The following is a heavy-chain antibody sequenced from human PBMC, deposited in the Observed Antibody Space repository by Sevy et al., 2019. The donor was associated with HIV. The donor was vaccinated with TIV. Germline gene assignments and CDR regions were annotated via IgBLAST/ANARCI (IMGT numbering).Heavy chain of an antibody. V-gene: IGHV3-23*01. CDR1: GFDFSIYS. CDR2: LSFSGGKI. Sequence: GGSLRLSCAASGFDFSIYSMNWVRQAPGKGLEWVSTLSFSGGKIYYADSVKGRFTISRDNSKSSVYLQMNKMRVEDTAVYYCAGEGCTNGNDYWGQGTLVTVSS. CDR3: AGEGCTNGNDY. J-gene: IGHJ4*02. D-gene: IGHD2-8*01.